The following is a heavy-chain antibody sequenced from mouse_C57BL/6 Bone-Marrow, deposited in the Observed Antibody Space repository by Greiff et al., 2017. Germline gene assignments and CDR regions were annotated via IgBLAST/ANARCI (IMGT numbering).Heavy chain of an antibody. CDR3: ARTLLFSWYFDV. J-gene: IGHJ1*03. V-gene: IGHV1-53*01. D-gene: IGHD1-1*01. CDR1: GYTFTSYW. CDR2: INPSNGGT. Sequence: QVQLKQPGTELVKPGASVKLSCKASGYTFTSYWMHWVKQRPGQGLEWIGNINPSNGGTNYNEKFKSKATLTVDKSSSTAYMQLSSLTSEDSAVYYCARTLLFSWYFDVWGTGTTVTVSS.